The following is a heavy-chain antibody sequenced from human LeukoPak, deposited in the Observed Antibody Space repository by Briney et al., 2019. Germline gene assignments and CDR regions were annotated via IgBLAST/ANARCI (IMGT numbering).Heavy chain of an antibody. J-gene: IGHJ5*02. CDR1: GGSISSYY. CDR2: IYTSWSP. D-gene: IGHD5-12*01. Sequence: SETLSLTCTGTGGSISSYYWSWIRQPAGKGLDWIGRIYTSWSPNYNPSLKSRVTMSVDTSKNQFSLKLSSVTAADTAVYYCARDVQDGYSGYDWGNWFDPWGQGTLVTVSS. V-gene: IGHV4-4*07. CDR3: ARDVQDGYSGYDWGNWFDP.